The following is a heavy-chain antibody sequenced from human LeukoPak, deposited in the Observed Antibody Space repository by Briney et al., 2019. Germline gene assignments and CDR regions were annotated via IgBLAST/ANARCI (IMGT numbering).Heavy chain of an antibody. V-gene: IGHV4-34*01. Sequence: TSETLSLTCAVYGGSFSGYYWSWIRQPPGKGLEWIGEINHSGSTNYNPSLKSRVTISVGTSKNQFSLKLSSVTAADTAVYYCARGPTIAARTFDYWGQGTLVTVSS. CDR1: GGSFSGYY. CDR3: ARGPTIAARTFDY. D-gene: IGHD6-6*01. J-gene: IGHJ4*02. CDR2: INHSGST.